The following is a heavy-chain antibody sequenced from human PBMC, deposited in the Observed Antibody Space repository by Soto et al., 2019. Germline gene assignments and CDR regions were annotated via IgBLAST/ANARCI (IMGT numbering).Heavy chain of an antibody. CDR1: GVTLNNHA. Sequence: GRSLRLACTSSGVTLNNHAMNRVRLATGKGLEWVSGISVSGDSTFYGASVNGRFTISRDNSKNTLYLQMNSLRADDTAVYLCARGHDFWRGYSYYYGMYVCAQGTTVSVNS. CDR3: ARGHDFWRGYSYYYGMYV. V-gene: IGHV3-23*01. D-gene: IGHD3-3*01. CDR2: ISVSGDST. J-gene: IGHJ6*01.